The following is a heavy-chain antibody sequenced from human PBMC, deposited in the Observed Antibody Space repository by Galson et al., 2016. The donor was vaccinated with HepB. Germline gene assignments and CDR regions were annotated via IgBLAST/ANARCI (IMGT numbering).Heavy chain of an antibody. CDR1: SGYITNSNY. CDR2: VSNKGKT. D-gene: IGHD3-16*01. V-gene: IGHV4-4*01. Sequence: ETLSLTCGVSSGYITNSNYWSWARQPPGKGLEWIGEVSNKGKTNFNPSLASRLSMSFDMSTNEASLRLNFMTAEDTATYFCTRESGAFVPFGFWGQGAPVVVSS. CDR3: TRESGAFVPFGF. J-gene: IGHJ4*02.